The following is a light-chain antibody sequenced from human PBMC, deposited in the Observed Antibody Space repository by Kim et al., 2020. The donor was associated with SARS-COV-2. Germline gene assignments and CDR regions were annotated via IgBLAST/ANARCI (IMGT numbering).Light chain of an antibody. V-gene: IGKV4-1*01. J-gene: IGKJ2*01. Sequence: DIVMTQSPDSLAVSLGERATINCKSSQSILYSSNDKNYLAWYQQKPGQPPKLLVYWASTRESGVPDRFSGSGSGTDFTLTISSLQAEDVAVYYCEKYYDIPYTFRRGKKLEI. CDR3: EKYYDIPYT. CDR2: WAS. CDR1: QSILYSSNDKNY.